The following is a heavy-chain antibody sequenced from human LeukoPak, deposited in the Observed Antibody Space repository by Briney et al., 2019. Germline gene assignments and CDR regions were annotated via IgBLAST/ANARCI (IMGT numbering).Heavy chain of an antibody. J-gene: IGHJ3*02. CDR2: ISSSGSTI. D-gene: IGHD2-2*01. V-gene: IGHV3-11*04. Sequence: GGSLRLSCAASGFTFSDYYMSWIRQAPGKGLEWVSYISSSGSTIYYADSVKGRFTISRDNAKNSLYLQMNSLRAEDTAVYYCAKLVVPAAMRAFDICGQGTMVTVSS. CDR1: GFTFSDYY. CDR3: AKLVVPAAMRAFDI.